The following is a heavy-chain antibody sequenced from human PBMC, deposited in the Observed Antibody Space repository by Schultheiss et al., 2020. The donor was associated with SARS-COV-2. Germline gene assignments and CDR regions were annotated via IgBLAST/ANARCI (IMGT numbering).Heavy chain of an antibody. CDR3: ARRRYDSSGLYAFDI. CDR2: ISSSSSYI. D-gene: IGHD3-22*01. V-gene: IGHV3-21*01. CDR1: GFTFSSYS. Sequence: GGSLRLSCAASGFTFSSYSMNWVRQAPGKGLEWVSSISSSSSYIYYADSVKGRFTISRDNAKNSLYLQMNSLRAEDTAVYYCARRRYDSSGLYAFDIWGQGTMVTVSS. J-gene: IGHJ3*02.